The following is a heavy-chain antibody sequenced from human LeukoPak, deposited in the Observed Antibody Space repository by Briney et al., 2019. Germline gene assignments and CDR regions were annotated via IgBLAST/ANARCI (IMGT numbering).Heavy chain of an antibody. CDR3: ARTLYYYDSSGYYSDY. D-gene: IGHD3-22*01. CDR2: IKQDGSEK. J-gene: IGHJ4*02. Sequence: PGGSLRLSCAASGFTFSSYWMSWVRQAPGKGLEWVANIKQDGSEKYYVDSVKGRFTISRDNAKNSQYLQMDSLRAEDTAVHYCARTLYYYDSSGYYSDYWGQGTLVTVSS. V-gene: IGHV3-7*01. CDR1: GFTFSSYW.